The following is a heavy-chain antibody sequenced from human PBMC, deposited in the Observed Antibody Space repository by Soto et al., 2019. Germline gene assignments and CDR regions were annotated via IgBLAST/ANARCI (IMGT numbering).Heavy chain of an antibody. J-gene: IGHJ4*02. CDR1: GYTFSNFG. V-gene: IGHV1-18*01. Sequence: QVQLVQSGAEVKKPGASVKVSCKASGYTFSNFGISWVRQAPGQGLEWMGWISAYNGNTNYAQKFQGRVTMTTDTSPGTAYMEGRSLSFADTAVYSGGGGGTPIDYWGQGTLVTVSS. D-gene: IGHD3-16*01. CDR2: ISAYNGNT. CDR3: GGGGTPIDY.